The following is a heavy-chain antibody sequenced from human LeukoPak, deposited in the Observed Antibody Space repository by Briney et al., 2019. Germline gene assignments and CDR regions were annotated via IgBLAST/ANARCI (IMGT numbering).Heavy chain of an antibody. J-gene: IGHJ4*02. D-gene: IGHD2-2*01. V-gene: IGHV3-11*01. Sequence: GGSLRLSCAASGFTFSDYYMSWIRQAPGKGLEWVSYISNSDTTIYYADSVKGRFTISRDNAKNSLFLQMNSLRVEDTAVYYCARGLPATLLDFWGQGTLVTVSS. CDR1: GFTFSDYY. CDR3: ARGLPATLLDF. CDR2: ISNSDTTI.